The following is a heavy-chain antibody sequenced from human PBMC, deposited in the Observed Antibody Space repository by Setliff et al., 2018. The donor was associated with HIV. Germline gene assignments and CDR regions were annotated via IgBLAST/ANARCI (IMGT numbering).Heavy chain of an antibody. V-gene: IGHV4-61*08. D-gene: IGHD2-15*01. CDR3: ARDRRTHELLRGQPYYFDY. J-gene: IGHJ4*02. CDR1: GDPIFIGGYY. Sequence: KTSETLSLTCTVSGDPIFIGGYYWSWIRQHPGGGLEWIGYISYSGHIDYNPSLRSRVTISLDASKNQFSLKMTSAIAADTAVYYCARDRRTHELLRGQPYYFDYWGPGILVTVSS. CDR2: ISYSGHI.